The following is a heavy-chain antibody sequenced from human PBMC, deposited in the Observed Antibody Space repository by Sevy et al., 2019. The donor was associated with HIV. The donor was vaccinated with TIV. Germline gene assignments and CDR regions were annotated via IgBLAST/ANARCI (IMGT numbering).Heavy chain of an antibody. V-gene: IGHV3-30-3*01. CDR2: ISSDGDNT. CDR1: GFTFNDYA. J-gene: IGHJ5*02. D-gene: IGHD2-8*02. Sequence: GGSLRLSCAASGFTFNDYALHWVRQAPGKGLEWVAIISSDGDNTYYADTVKGRFTISRDNSKNTVYLQMNRLIAEDTAFYYSVSEGAPYRNIRYCTGNNCFYNWFDPWGQGTLVTVSS. CDR3: VSEGAPYRNIRYCTGNNCFYNWFDP.